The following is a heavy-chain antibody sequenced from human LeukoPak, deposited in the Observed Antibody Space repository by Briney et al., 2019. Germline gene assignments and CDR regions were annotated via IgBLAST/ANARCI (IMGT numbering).Heavy chain of an antibody. CDR3: ARGMLVAANWFDP. CDR2: IKQDGSEK. V-gene: IGHV3-7*04. Sequence: GGSLRLSCAASGFTFSNYWMNWVRQAPGKGLEWVANIKQDGSEKYYVDSVKGRFTISRDNAKSSLSLQMNNLRAEDTAVYYCARGMLVAANWFDPWGQGTLVTVSS. CDR1: GFTFSNYW. J-gene: IGHJ5*02. D-gene: IGHD2-15*01.